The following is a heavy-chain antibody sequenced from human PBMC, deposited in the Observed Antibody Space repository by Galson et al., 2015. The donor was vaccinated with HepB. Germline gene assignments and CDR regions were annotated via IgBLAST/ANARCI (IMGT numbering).Heavy chain of an antibody. J-gene: IGHJ5*01. CDR2: ISHDGEHQ. CDR1: GFKFSDFA. CDR3: VRGRTIAAVTNWFDS. V-gene: IGHV3-30*04. Sequence: SLRLSCAVSGFKFSDFAMHWVRQAPGKGLEWVALISHDGEHQYYADSVRGHITVSRDNAKNSMYLRLRDLRVGDTGIYYCVRGRTIAAVTNWFDSWGQGTLVTVSS. D-gene: IGHD6-6*01.